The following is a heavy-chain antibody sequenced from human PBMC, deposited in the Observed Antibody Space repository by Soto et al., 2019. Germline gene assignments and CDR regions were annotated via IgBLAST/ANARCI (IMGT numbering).Heavy chain of an antibody. Sequence: SGPTLVNPTQTLTLTCTFSGFSLSSSGVGVGWIRQPPGKALEWLALIYWDDDKRYSPSLKSRLTITKDTSKNQVVLTMTNMDPVDTATYYCAQGGDRQFTTGISHISAFGYWGQGTLVTVST. CDR3: AQGGDRQFTTGISHISAFGY. CDR1: GFSLSSSGVG. D-gene: IGHD3-10*01. CDR2: IYWDDDK. V-gene: IGHV2-5*02. J-gene: IGHJ4*02.